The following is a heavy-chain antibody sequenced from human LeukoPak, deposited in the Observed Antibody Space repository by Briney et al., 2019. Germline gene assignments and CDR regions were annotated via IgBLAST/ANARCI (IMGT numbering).Heavy chain of an antibody. J-gene: IGHJ4*02. CDR3: ASLRTRGYSYGDDY. V-gene: IGHV4-59*01. CDR1: GGSISSYY. Sequence: PSETLSLTCTVSGGSISSYYWSWIRQPPGKGLEWIGYIYYSGSTNYNPSLKSRVTISVDTSKNQFSLKLSSVTAADTAVYYCASLRTRGYSYGDDYWGQGTLVTVSS. CDR2: IYYSGST. D-gene: IGHD5-18*01.